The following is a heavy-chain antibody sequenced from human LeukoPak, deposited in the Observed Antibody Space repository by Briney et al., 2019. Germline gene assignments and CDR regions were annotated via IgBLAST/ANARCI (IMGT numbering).Heavy chain of an antibody. CDR2: INQSGST. V-gene: IGHV4-34*01. CDR3: ARQAAGIPV. Sequence: SETLSLTCAVYGGSFSGDYWSWIRQPPGKGLEWIGEINQSGSTNYNPSLKSRVTISVDTSKNQFSLKLSFVTAADTAVYYCARQAAGIPVWGQGTLVTVSS. CDR1: GGSFSGDY. J-gene: IGHJ4*02. D-gene: IGHD6-25*01.